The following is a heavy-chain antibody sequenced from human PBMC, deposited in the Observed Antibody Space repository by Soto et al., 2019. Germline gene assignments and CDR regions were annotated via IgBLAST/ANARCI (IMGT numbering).Heavy chain of an antibody. CDR2: IWYDGSNK. J-gene: IGHJ6*02. CDR3: ARDYENYDFWSGFSGYYGMDV. Sequence: PGGSLRLSCAASGFTFSSYGMHWVRQAPGKGLEWVAVIWYDGSNKYYADSVKGRFTISRDNSKNTLYLQMNSLRAEDTAVYYCARDYENYDFWSGFSGYYGMDVWGQGTTVTVSS. V-gene: IGHV3-33*01. CDR1: GFTFSSYG. D-gene: IGHD3-3*01.